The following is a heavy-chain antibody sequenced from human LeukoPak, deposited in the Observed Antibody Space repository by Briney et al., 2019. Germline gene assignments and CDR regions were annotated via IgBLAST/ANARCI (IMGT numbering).Heavy chain of an antibody. CDR1: GFTFSSYG. V-gene: IGHV3-30*18. Sequence: GGSLRLSCAASGFTFSSYGMHWVRQAPGKGLEWVAVISYDGSNKYYADSVKGRFTISRDNSKNTLYLQMNSLRAEDTAVYYCAKDQHLGLYCSGGSCYSVSYCFDYWGQGTLVTVSS. CDR3: AKDQHLGLYCSGGSCYSVSYCFDY. J-gene: IGHJ4*02. D-gene: IGHD2-15*01. CDR2: ISYDGSNK.